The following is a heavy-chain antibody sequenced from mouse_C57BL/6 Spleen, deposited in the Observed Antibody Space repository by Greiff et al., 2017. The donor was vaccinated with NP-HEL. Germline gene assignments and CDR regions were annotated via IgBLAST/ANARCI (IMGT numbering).Heavy chain of an antibody. D-gene: IGHD1-1*01. J-gene: IGHJ1*03. CDR3: TRSYYYGSSYDWYFDV. CDR1: GYTFTSYW. V-gene: IGHV1-5*01. Sequence: VQLQQSGTVLARPGASVKMSCKTSGYTFTSYWMHWVKQRPGQGLEWIGAIYPGNSDTSYNQKFKGKAKLTAVTSASTAYMALSSLTNEDTAVYYCTRSYYYGSSYDWYFDVWGTGTTVTVSS. CDR2: IYPGNSDT.